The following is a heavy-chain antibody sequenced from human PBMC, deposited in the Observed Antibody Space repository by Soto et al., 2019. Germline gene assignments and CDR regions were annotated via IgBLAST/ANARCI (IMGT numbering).Heavy chain of an antibody. CDR3: ARSLGGYTAVDY. CDR1: GYAFSRNA. Sequence: QVQLVQSGAEVKKPGGSVKVSCKASGYAFSRNAISWVRQAPGQGLEWMGWISAYNGNTNYALKFQGRVIMTADTSTSTAYMELRSLKSDDTAVYYCARSLGGYTAVDYWGQGTLVTVSS. J-gene: IGHJ4*02. D-gene: IGHD5-18*01. CDR2: ISAYNGNT. V-gene: IGHV1-18*01.